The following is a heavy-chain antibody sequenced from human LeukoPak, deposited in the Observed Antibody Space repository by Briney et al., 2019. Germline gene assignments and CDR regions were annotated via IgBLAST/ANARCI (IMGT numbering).Heavy chain of an antibody. J-gene: IGHJ3*02. V-gene: IGHV1-69*05. CDR1: GGTFSSYA. CDR2: IIPIFGTA. Sequence: SVKVSCKASGGTFSSYAISWVRQAPGQGLEWMGGIIPIFGTANYAQKFQGRVTITTDESTSTAYMELSSLRSEDTAVYYCARSRDGYKFNTSPLDAFDIWGQGTMVTVSS. CDR3: ARSRDGYKFNTSPLDAFDI. D-gene: IGHD5-24*01.